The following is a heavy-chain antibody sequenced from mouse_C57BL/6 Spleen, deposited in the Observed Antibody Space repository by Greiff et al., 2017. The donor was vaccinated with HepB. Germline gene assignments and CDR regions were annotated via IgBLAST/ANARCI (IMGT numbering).Heavy chain of an antibody. CDR3: AREVEFHYYGSSYGFAY. V-gene: IGHV1-69*01. Sequence: QVQLQQPGAELVMPGASVKLSCKASGYTFTSYWMHWVKQRPGQGLEWIGEIDPSDSYTNYNQKFKGKSTLTVDKSSSTAYMQLSSLTSEDSAVYYCAREVEFHYYGSSYGFAYWGQGTLVTVSA. CDR1: GYTFTSYW. J-gene: IGHJ3*01. CDR2: IDPSDSYT. D-gene: IGHD1-1*01.